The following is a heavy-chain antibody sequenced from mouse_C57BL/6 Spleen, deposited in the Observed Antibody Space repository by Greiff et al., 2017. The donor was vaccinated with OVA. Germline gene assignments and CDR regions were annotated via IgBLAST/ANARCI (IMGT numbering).Heavy chain of an antibody. CDR1: GYTFTSYW. CDR2: IYPGSGST. Sequence: QVHVKQSGAELVKPGASVKMSCKASGYTFTSYWITWVKQRPGQGLEWIGDIYPGSGSTNYNEKFKSKATLTVDTSSSTAYMQLSSLTSEDSAVYYCAKDLLDYWGQGTTLTVSS. CDR3: AKDLLDY. J-gene: IGHJ2*01. V-gene: IGHV1-55*01.